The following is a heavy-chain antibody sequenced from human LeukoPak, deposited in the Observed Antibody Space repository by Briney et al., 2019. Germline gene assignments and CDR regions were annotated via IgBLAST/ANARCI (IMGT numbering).Heavy chain of an antibody. Sequence: QPGGSLRLSCAASGFTVSNNYMSWVRRAPGKGLEWVSLIYSDGSTSYADSVKGRFTISRDNSKNTLYLQMNSLRAEDTAVYYCARGGGFSYGLAYWGQGTLVTVSS. J-gene: IGHJ4*02. CDR2: IYSDGST. D-gene: IGHD5-18*01. CDR1: GFTVSNNY. V-gene: IGHV3-53*01. CDR3: ARGGGFSYGLAY.